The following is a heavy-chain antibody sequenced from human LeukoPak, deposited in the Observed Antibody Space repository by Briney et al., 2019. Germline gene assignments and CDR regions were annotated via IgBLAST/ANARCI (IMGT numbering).Heavy chain of an antibody. CDR2: ISYSGGST. Sequence: AESLTLSCAPSGFTFSSYSMSWVRQAPGKGLEWVSAISYSGGSTYYAASMKGRFTISRDNSKNTLYLQINSLRAEDTAIYYCAQSSSGWSDCDYWGQGTLVTVSS. V-gene: IGHV3-23*01. D-gene: IGHD6-19*01. J-gene: IGHJ4*02. CDR3: AQSSSGWSDCDY. CDR1: GFTFSSYS.